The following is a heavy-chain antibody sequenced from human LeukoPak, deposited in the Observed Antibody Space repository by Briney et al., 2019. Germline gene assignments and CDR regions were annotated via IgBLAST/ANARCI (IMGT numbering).Heavy chain of an antibody. D-gene: IGHD6-13*01. CDR1: GYTFTGYY. CDR3: ARGEYSSSWSDWFDP. CDR2: INPNSGGT. J-gene: IGHJ5*02. V-gene: IGHV1-2*06. Sequence: ASVKVSCKASGYTFTGYYIHWVRHAPGLGLEWLGRINPNSGGTNYAQRFQGRVTMTRDTSISTAYMELSRLRSDDTAVYYCARGEYSSSWSDWFDPWGQGTLVTVSS.